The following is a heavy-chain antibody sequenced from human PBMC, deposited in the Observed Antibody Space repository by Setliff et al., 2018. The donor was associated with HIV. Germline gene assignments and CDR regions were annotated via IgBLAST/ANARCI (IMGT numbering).Heavy chain of an antibody. CDR2: IYHSGNT. CDR1: GGSFTSYY. V-gene: IGHV4-34*01. J-gene: IGHJ3*02. D-gene: IGHD2-21*02. CDR3: ARGEACGGDCHYAFEM. Sequence: SETLSLTCAVYGGSFTSYYWTWIRQPPGKGLEWIGSIYHSGNTYYIPSLQSRVTISVDTSKNQFSLKLNSVTAADTAVYYCARGEACGGDCHYAFEMWGQGTMVT.